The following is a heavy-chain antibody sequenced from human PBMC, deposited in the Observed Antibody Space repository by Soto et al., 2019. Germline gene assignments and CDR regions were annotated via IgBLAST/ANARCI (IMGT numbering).Heavy chain of an antibody. CDR3: AKDGCMVRGLGGIYGMVV. CDR2: IKQDGSEK. Sequence: GGSLRLSCAASGFTFSSYWMSWVRQAPGKGLEWVANIKQDGSEKYYADSVKGRFTISRDNSKNTLYLQMNSLRAEDTAVYYCAKDGCMVRGLGGIYGMVVKAQWT. J-gene: IGHJ6*02. CDR1: GFTFSSYW. D-gene: IGHD3-10*01. V-gene: IGHV3-7*05.